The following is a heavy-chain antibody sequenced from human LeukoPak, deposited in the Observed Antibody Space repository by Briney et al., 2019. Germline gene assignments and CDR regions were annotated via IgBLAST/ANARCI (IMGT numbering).Heavy chain of an antibody. CDR1: GGSLISTDHH. CDR2: MSHSGTT. V-gene: IGHV4-39*07. J-gene: IGHJ4*02. CDR3: ASDWAPGQGRMFDH. D-gene: IGHD3-16*01. Sequence: PSETLSLTCVVSGGSLISTDHHWGWIRQTPGKGLEWIGSMSHSGTTCYNPSLMSRVTMSVDTSKNYFSLQLSSVTAADTAVYFCASDWAPGQGRMFDHWGQGTLVTVSS.